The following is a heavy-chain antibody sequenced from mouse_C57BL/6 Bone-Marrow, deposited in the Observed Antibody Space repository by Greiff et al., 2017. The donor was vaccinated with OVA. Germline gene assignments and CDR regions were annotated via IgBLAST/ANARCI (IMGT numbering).Heavy chain of an antibody. Sequence: QVHVKQSGAELVRPGASVTLSCKASGYTFTDYEMHWVKQTPVHGLEWIGAIDPETGGTAYNQKFKGKAILTADKSSSTAYMELRSLTSEDSAVYYCTRSPYDYDGYYAMDYWGQGTSVTVSS. CDR1: GYTFTDYE. CDR2: IDPETGGT. D-gene: IGHD2-4*01. V-gene: IGHV1-15*01. CDR3: TRSPYDYDGYYAMDY. J-gene: IGHJ4*01.